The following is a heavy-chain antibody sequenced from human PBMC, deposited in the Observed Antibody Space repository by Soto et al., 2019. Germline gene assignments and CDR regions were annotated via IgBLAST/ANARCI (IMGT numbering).Heavy chain of an antibody. CDR3: ARVTSGWYLDFDY. V-gene: IGHV3-33*01. CDR2: IWYDGSNK. D-gene: IGHD6-19*01. J-gene: IGHJ4*02. Sequence: GGSLRLSCAASGFTFSSYGMHWVRQAPGKGLEWVAVIWYDGSNKYYADSVKGRFTISRDNSKNTLYLQMNSLRAEDTAVYYCARVTSGWYLDFDYWGQGTLVTVSS. CDR1: GFTFSSYG.